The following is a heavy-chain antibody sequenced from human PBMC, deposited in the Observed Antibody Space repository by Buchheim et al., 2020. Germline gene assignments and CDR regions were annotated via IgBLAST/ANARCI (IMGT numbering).Heavy chain of an antibody. D-gene: IGHD4-11*01. V-gene: IGHV3-15*07. J-gene: IGHJ2*01. CDR2: IKSNADGGTT. Sequence: EVQVVESGGDLVKPGGSLRLACAASNFPFADAWMNWVRQAPGKGLEWVGRIKSNADGGTTDYAAPVKGRFIISRDDSKNTLFLHMNSLKTEDSAVYYCTTGVSAGYSHCYETNWYFDVWGPGT. CDR1: NFPFADAW. CDR3: TTGVSAGYSHCYETNWYFDV.